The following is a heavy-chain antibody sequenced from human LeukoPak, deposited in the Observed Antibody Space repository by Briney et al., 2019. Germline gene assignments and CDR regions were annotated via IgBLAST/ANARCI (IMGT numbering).Heavy chain of an antibody. CDR2: IYYGGNT. CDR3: ARDLVNYYGSGTYVHGFDV. Sequence: SETLSLTCTVSGGSINTGDYYWHWIRQHLGKGLEWIGYIYYGGNTSYNPSLKSRLIISLDTSNNQFSLRVNSVTAADTAVYFCARDLVNYYGSGTYVHGFDVWGQGTMVKVSA. J-gene: IGHJ3*01. V-gene: IGHV4-31*03. D-gene: IGHD3-10*01. CDR1: GGSINTGDYY.